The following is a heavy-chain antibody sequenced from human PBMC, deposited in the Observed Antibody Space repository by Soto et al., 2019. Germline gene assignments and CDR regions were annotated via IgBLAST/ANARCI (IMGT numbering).Heavy chain of an antibody. Sequence: ESGGGLVQPGRSLRLSCAASGFTFDDYAMHWVRQAPGKGLEWVSGISWNSGSIGYEDSVKGRFTISRDNAKNSLYLQMNSLRAEDTAVYYCAKDRGLVLSFYFDYWGQGTLVTVSS. V-gene: IGHV3-9*01. J-gene: IGHJ4*02. CDR2: ISWNSGSI. CDR1: GFTFDDYA. D-gene: IGHD6-19*01. CDR3: AKDRGLVLSFYFDY.